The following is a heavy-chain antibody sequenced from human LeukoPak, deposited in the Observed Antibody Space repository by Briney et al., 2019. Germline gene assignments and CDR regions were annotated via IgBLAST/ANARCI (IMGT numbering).Heavy chain of an antibody. V-gene: IGHV1-18*01. D-gene: IGHD6-6*01. CDR2: ISAYNGNT. Sequence: ASVKVSCKASGYTFTSYGISWVRQAPGQGLEWMGWISAYNGNTNYAQKLQGRVTMTTDTSTSTAYMELRSLRSDDTAVYYCARDGRQLVPQYYYYYMDVWGKGTTVTVSS. CDR1: GYTFTSYG. CDR3: ARDGRQLVPQYYYYYMDV. J-gene: IGHJ6*03.